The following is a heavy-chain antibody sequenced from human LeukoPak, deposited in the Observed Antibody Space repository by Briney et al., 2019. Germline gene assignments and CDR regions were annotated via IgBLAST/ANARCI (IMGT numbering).Heavy chain of an antibody. J-gene: IGHJ4*02. CDR3: ARENSESYREFDY. CDR2: IHTSGST. Sequence: PSETLSLTCTVSGGSISSYYWSWIRQPAGKGLEWIGRIHTSGSTNYNASLKSRVSMSVDTSKNQFSLKLSSVTAADTAVFYCARENSESYREFDYCCQATLINASS. D-gene: IGHD1-26*01. CDR1: GGSISSYY. V-gene: IGHV4-4*07.